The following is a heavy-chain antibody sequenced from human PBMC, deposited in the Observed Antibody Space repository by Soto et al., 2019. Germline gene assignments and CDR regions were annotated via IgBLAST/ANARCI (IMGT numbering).Heavy chain of an antibody. Sequence: GGSLRLSCAASGFTFSSYSMNWVRQAPGKGLEWVSSISSSSSYIYYADSVKGRFTISRDNAKDSLYLQMNSLRAEDTAVYYCAISYGLGGYDLFDYRGQGSLVTVSS. CDR3: AISYGLGGYDLFDY. CDR2: ISSSSSYI. CDR1: GFTFSSYS. J-gene: IGHJ4*02. D-gene: IGHD5-12*01. V-gene: IGHV3-21*01.